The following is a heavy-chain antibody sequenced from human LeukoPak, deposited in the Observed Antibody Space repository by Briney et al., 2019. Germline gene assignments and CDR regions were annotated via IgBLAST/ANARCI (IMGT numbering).Heavy chain of an antibody. CDR2: IYYSGST. V-gene: IGHV4-30-4*08. CDR3: ARDDDSSGPGGWFDP. CDR1: GGSISSGDYC. J-gene: IGHJ5*02. D-gene: IGHD3-22*01. Sequence: SQTLSLTCTVSGGSISSGDYCWSWIRQPPGKGLEWIGYIYYSGSTYYNPSLKSRVTISVDTSKNQFSLKLSSVTAADTAVYYCARDDDSSGPGGWFDPWGQGTLVTVSS.